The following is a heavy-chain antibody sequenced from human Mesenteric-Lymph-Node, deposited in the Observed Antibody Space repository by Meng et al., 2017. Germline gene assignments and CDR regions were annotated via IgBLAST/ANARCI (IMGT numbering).Heavy chain of an antibody. Sequence: GESLKISCAASGFTFSSYSMNWVRQAPGKGLEWVSGINRNGDSTGYADSVKGRFTISRDNAKNSLYLQMNSLRAEDTAVYYCAHWAVAGTGDAFDIWGQGTMVTVSS. CDR3: AHWAVAGTGDAFDI. CDR2: INRNGDST. CDR1: GFTFSSYS. J-gene: IGHJ3*02. V-gene: IGHV3-20*04. D-gene: IGHD6-19*01.